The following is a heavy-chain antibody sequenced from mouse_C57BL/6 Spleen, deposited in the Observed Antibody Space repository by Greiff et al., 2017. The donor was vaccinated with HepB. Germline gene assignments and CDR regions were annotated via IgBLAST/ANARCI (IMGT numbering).Heavy chain of an antibody. CDR3: ARWGDFAY. CDR2: INPSSGYT. CDR1: GYTFTSYT. V-gene: IGHV1-4*01. Sequence: QVQLKESGAELARPGASVKMSCKASGYTFTSYTMHWVKQRPGQGLEWIGYINPSSGYTKYNQKFKDKATLTADKSSSTAYMQLSSLTSEDSAVYYCARWGDFAYWGQGTLVTVSA. J-gene: IGHJ3*01.